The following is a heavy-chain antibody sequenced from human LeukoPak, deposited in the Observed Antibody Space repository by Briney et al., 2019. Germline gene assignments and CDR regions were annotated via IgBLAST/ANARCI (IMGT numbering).Heavy chain of an antibody. CDR3: AREKPKGDYVMDY. Sequence: GGSLRLSCAASGFTFSNAWMSWVRQAPGKGLEWVAVISYDGSNKYYADSVKGRFTISRDNSKDTLYLQMNSLRAEDTAVYYCAREKPKGDYVMDYWGQGTLVTVSS. D-gene: IGHD4-17*01. CDR1: GFTFSNAW. J-gene: IGHJ4*02. V-gene: IGHV3-30*03. CDR2: ISYDGSNK.